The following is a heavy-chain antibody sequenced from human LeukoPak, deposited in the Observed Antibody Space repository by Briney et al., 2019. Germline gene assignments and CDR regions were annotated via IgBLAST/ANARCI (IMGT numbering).Heavy chain of an antibody. CDR3: WRRGEYSSGWYLNDY. CDR2: IYSGGST. J-gene: IGHJ4*02. V-gene: IGHV3-66*01. D-gene: IGHD6-19*01. CDR1: GFTVSSNY. Sequence: GGSLRLSCAASGFTVSSNYMSWVRQAPGKGLEWVSVIYSGGSTYYADSVKGRFTISRDNSKNTLYLQMNSLRAEDTAVYYCWRRGEYSSGWYLNDYWGQGTLVTVSS.